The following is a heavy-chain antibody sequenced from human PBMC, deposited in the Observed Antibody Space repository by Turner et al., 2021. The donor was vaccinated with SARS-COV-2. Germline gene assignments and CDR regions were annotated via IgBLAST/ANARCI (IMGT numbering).Heavy chain of an antibody. V-gene: IGHV1-2*02. CDR3: ARGASVTPDRYYYYYFGMDV. CDR2: INPNSGGT. Sequence: QVQLVQSGAEVKKPGASVKVSCKASGYTFSGYYMHWVRQAPGQGLEWMGWINPNSGGTNYAQKFQGRVTMTSDTSISTAYMELSRLRSDDTAVYYCARGASVTPDRYYYYYFGMDVWGQGTTVTVSS. CDR1: GYTFSGYY. D-gene: IGHD4-17*01. J-gene: IGHJ6*02.